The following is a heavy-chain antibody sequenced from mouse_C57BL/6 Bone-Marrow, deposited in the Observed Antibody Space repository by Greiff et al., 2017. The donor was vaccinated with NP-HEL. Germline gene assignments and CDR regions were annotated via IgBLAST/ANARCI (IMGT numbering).Heavy chain of an antibody. V-gene: IGHV5-9*01. Sequence: EVKLMESGGGLVKPGGSLKLSCAASGFTFSSYTMSWVRQTPEKRLEWVATISGGGGNNYYPDSVKGRFTISRDNAKNTLYLQMSSLRSEDTALYYCARHRGPLAWFAYWGQGTLVTVSA. CDR3: ARHRGPLAWFAY. CDR2: ISGGGGNN. D-gene: IGHD3-3*01. J-gene: IGHJ3*01. CDR1: GFTFSSYT.